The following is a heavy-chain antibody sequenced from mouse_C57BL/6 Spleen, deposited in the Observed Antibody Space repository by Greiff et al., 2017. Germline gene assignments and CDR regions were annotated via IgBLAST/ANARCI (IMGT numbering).Heavy chain of an antibody. CDR2: IYPGNSDT. Sequence: EVQLQQSGTVLARPGASVKMSCKTSGYTFTSYWMHWVKQRPGQGLEWIGAIYPGNSDTSYNQKFKGKAKLTAVTSASTAYMELSSLTNEDSAVYYCTRSGHSNPAWFAYWGQGTLVTVSA. V-gene: IGHV1-5*01. J-gene: IGHJ3*01. CDR1: GYTFTSYW. CDR3: TRSGHSNPAWFAY. D-gene: IGHD2-5*01.